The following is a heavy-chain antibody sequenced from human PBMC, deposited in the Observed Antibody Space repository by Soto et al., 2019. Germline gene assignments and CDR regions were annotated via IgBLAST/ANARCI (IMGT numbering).Heavy chain of an antibody. CDR2: VSYDGITK. CDR1: VFTFRSYP. J-gene: IGHJ5*02. CDR3: TKEGIFWRGSFQS. V-gene: IGHV3-30-3*02. D-gene: IGHD3-3*01. Sequence: VGSLRLSCAASVFTFRSYPMHCVRQAPGKWLEWVAIVSYDGITKYADSVKGRFTISRDNSNNTLFLQMNSLRTEDTAVYYCTKEGIFWRGSFQSWGQGTLVIVSS.